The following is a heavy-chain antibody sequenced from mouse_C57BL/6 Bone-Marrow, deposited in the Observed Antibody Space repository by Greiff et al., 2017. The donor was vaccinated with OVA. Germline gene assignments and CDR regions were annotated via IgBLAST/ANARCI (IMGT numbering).Heavy chain of an antibody. CDR1: GFTFSDYG. V-gene: IGHV5-17*01. CDR3: ARDPY. J-gene: IGHJ3*01. CDR2: ISSGSSTI. Sequence: EVKVEESGGGLVKPGGSLKLSCAASGFTFSDYGMHWVRQAPEKGLEWVAYISSGSSTIYYADTVKGRFTISRDNAKNTLFLQMTSLRSEDTAMYYCARDPYWGQGTLVTVSA.